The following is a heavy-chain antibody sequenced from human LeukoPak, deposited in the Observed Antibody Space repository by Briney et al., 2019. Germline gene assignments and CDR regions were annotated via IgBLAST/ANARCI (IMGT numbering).Heavy chain of an antibody. CDR3: ATSSITMVRGVIRYYYYYYMDV. V-gene: IGHV1-24*01. CDR1: GYTLTELS. Sequence: GASVKVSCKVSGYTLTELSMHWVRQAPGKGLEWMGGFDPEDGETIYAQKFQGRVIMTEDTSTDTAHMELSSLRSEDTAVYYCATSSITMVRGVIRYYYYYYMDVWGKGTTVTVSS. J-gene: IGHJ6*03. D-gene: IGHD3-10*01. CDR2: FDPEDGET.